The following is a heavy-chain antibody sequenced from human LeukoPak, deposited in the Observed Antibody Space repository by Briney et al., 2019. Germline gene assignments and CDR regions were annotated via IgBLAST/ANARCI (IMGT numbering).Heavy chain of an antibody. CDR3: ASYVWGSYRAFDY. V-gene: IGHV4-4*09. J-gene: IGHJ4*02. CDR1: GGSISSYY. CDR2: THTSGST. Sequence: SETLSLTCTVSGGSISSYYWSWIRQPPGKGLEWIGYTHTSGSTNYNPSLKSRVTISVDTSKNQFSLKLPSVTAADTAVYYCASYVWGSYRAFDYWGQGTLVTVSS. D-gene: IGHD3-16*02.